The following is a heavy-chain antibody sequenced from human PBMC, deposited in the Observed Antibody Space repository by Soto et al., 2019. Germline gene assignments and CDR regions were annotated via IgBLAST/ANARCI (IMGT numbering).Heavy chain of an antibody. CDR1: GFTFSSYA. D-gene: IGHD1-26*01. CDR2: ISGSGGST. Sequence: PGGSLRLSCAASGFTFSSYAMSWVRQAPGKGLEWVSAISGSGGSTYYADSVKGRFTISRDNSKNTLYLQMNSLRAEDTAVYYCAKGAHDPSWERQSYYYYGMDVWGQGTTVTVSS. CDR3: AKGAHDPSWERQSYYYYGMDV. J-gene: IGHJ6*02. V-gene: IGHV3-23*01.